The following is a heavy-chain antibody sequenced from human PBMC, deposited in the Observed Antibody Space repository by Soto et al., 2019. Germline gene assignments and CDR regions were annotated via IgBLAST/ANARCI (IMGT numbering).Heavy chain of an antibody. CDR1: GYTITSYD. CDR2: MNPNSGNT. V-gene: IGHV1-8*01. Sequence: APVKVSSKASGYTITSYDINWVRQATGQGVEWMGWMNPNSGNTGYAQKFQGRVTMTRNTSISTAYRELSSLRSEDTAVYYCARVSAGYIWGSYRPAADAFDIWGQGTMVTVSS. D-gene: IGHD3-16*02. CDR3: ARVSAGYIWGSYRPAADAFDI. J-gene: IGHJ3*02.